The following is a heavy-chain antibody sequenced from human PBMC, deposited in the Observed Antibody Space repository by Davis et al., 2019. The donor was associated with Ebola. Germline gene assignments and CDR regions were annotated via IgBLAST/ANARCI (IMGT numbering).Heavy chain of an antibody. V-gene: IGHV1-2*04. CDR2: INPNSGGT. CDR3: AREGRYSGNYPLDY. CDR1: GYTFTGYY. Sequence: ASVKVSCRASGYTFTGYYMHWVRQAPGQGLEWMGWINPNSGGTNYAQKFQGWVTMTRDTSISTAYMELSRLRSDDTAVYYCAREGRYSGNYPLDYWGQGTLVTVSS. D-gene: IGHD1-26*01. J-gene: IGHJ4*02.